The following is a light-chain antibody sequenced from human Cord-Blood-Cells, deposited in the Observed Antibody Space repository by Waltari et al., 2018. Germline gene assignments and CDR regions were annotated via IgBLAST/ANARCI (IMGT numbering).Light chain of an antibody. V-gene: IGLV2-11*01. CDR2: DVS. CDR1: SSDVGGYNY. Sequence: QSALTQPRSVSGSPGPSVTISCTGTSSDVGGYNYVSWYQQHPGKAPTLMIYDVSKRPSGVPDRFSGSKSGNTASLTISGLQAEDEADYYCCSYAGSYTLVFGGGTKLTVL. J-gene: IGLJ2*01. CDR3: CSYAGSYTLV.